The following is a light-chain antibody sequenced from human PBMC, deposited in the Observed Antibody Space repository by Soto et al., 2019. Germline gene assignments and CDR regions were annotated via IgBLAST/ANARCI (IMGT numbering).Light chain of an antibody. CDR2: DNS. CDR1: SSNIGNTY. Sequence: QSVLTQPPSVSAAPGQRVTLSCSRSSSNIGNTYVSWYQQLPGKAPKLFIYDNSNRPSGIPDRFSGSKSGTSATLDIIGLQTGDEADYDCAAWDSSLIAELYGTGTKVTVL. CDR3: AAWDSSLIAEL. V-gene: IGLV1-51*01. J-gene: IGLJ1*01.